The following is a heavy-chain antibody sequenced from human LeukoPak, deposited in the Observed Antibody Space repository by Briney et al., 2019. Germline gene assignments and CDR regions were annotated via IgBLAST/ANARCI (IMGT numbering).Heavy chain of an antibody. D-gene: IGHD1-20*01. V-gene: IGHV3-33*01. CDR2: IWYDGSKK. J-gene: IGHJ4*02. CDR1: GFTFSSHG. Sequence: PGGSLRLSCAASGFTFSSHGMHWVRQAPGKGLEWVAVIWYDGSKKYYVDSVKGRFTISRDNSKNALYLQMNTLRADDTAVYYCARLTGEALDYWGQGTLVTVSS. CDR3: ARLTGEALDY.